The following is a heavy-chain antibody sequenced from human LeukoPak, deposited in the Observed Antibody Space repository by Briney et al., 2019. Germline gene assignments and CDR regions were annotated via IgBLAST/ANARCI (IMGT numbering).Heavy chain of an antibody. J-gene: IGHJ1*01. CDR1: GYSFTSYW. CDR2: IYPGDSDT. Sequence: GESLKISCKGSGYSFTSYWIGWVRQMPGKGLEWMGIIYPGDSDTRYSPSFQGQVTISADKSTSTAYLQWSSLKASDTAMYYCARYGAQQLAYFQHWGQGTLVTVSS. CDR3: ARYGAQQLAYFQH. D-gene: IGHD6-13*01. V-gene: IGHV5-51*01.